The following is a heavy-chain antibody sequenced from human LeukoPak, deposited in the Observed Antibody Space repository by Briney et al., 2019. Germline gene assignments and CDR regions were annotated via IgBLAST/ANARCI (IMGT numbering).Heavy chain of an antibody. CDR3: AKASKDSSSWSGDCYVD. CDR1: GFTFSSYA. CDR2: ISYDGSNK. V-gene: IGHV3-30-3*01. D-gene: IGHD6-13*01. Sequence: GGSLRLSCAASGFTFSSYAMHWVRQAPGKGLEWVAVISYDGSNKYYADSVKGRFTISRDNSKNTLYLQMNSLRDEDTAVYYCAKASKDSSSWSGDCYVDWGQGTLVTVSS. J-gene: IGHJ4*02.